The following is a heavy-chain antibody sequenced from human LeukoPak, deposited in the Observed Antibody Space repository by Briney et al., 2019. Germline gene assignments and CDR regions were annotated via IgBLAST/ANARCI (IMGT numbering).Heavy chain of an antibody. D-gene: IGHD6-13*01. J-gene: IGHJ4*02. CDR1: GGSISSSSYY. CDR2: IYYSGST. CDR3: AKALSSALYSSSWYPFDY. V-gene: IGHV4-39*01. Sequence: SETLSLTCTVSGGSISSSSYYWGWIRQPPEKGLEWIGSIYYSGSTYYNPSLKSRVTISVDTSKNQFSLKLSSVTAADTAVYYCAKALSSALYSSSWYPFDYWGQGTLVTVSS.